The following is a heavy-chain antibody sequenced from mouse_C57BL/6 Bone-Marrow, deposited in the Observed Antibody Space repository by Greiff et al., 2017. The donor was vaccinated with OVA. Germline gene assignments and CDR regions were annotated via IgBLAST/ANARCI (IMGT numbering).Heavy chain of an antibody. CDR1: GYSFTGYF. Sequence: EVQLQESGPELVKPGDSVKISCTASGYSFTGYFMNWVLQRHGKSLEWLGRINPYNGDTFYNQKFKGKATLTVDKSSSTAHMELLSLTSENFAVYSCAREGDGLLPSERYYFDYWGQGTTLTVSS. D-gene: IGHD6-1*01. J-gene: IGHJ2*01. CDR3: AREGDGLLPSERYYFDY. CDR2: INPYNGDT. V-gene: IGHV1-20*01.